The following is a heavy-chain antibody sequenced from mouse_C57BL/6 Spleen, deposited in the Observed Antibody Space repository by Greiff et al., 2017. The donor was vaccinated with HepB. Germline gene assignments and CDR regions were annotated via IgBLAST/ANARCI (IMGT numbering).Heavy chain of an antibody. J-gene: IGHJ4*01. D-gene: IGHD1-1*01. Sequence: VQLKESGPELVKPGASVKISCKASGYSFTDYNMNWVKQSNGKSLEWIGVINPNYGTTSYNQKFKGKATLTVDQSSSTAYMQLNSLTSEDSAVYYCARIYYGSSYDAMDYWGQGTSVTVSS. CDR3: ARIYYGSSYDAMDY. CDR1: GYSFTDYN. V-gene: IGHV1-39*01. CDR2: INPNYGTT.